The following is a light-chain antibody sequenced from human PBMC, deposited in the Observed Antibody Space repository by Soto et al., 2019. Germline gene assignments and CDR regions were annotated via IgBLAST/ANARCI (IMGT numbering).Light chain of an antibody. V-gene: IGKV3-20*01. CDR1: QSVSSSY. CDR2: GAF. CDR3: QQYGDSPAT. J-gene: IGKJ3*01. Sequence: EIVLTQSPGTLSLSPGERATLSCRASQSVSSSYLAWCQQKPGQAPRLLIYGAFNRATGIPDRFSGSGSGTDFTLTFSRLEPEDFAVYYCQQYGDSPATFGPGTKVDIK.